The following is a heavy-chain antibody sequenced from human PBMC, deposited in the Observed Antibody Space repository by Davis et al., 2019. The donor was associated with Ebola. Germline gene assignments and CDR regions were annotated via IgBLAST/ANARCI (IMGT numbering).Heavy chain of an antibody. D-gene: IGHD6-6*01. CDR2: INSDGSST. J-gene: IGHJ4*02. CDR3: AREGSSSSRGDEY. V-gene: IGHV3-74*01. Sequence: PGGSLRLSCAASGFTFSSYAMSWVRQAPGKGLVWVSRINSDGSSTSYADSVKGRFTISRDNAKNTLYLQLNSLRAEDTAVYYCAREGSSSSRGDEYWGQGTLVTVSS. CDR1: GFTFSSYA.